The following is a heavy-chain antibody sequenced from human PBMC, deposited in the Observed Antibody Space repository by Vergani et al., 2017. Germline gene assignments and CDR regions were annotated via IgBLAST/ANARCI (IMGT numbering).Heavy chain of an antibody. CDR2: INAGNGNT. CDR1: GYTFTSYA. CDR3: AREGFYDYVWGSYRLRGGYYFDY. J-gene: IGHJ4*02. V-gene: IGHV1-3*01. D-gene: IGHD3-16*02. Sequence: QVQLVQSGAEVKKPWASVKVSCKASGYTFTSYAMHWVRQAPGQRLEWMGWINAGNGNTKYSQKFQGRVTITRDTSASTAYMELSSLRSEDTAVYYCAREGFYDYVWGSYRLRGGYYFDYWGQGTLVTVSS.